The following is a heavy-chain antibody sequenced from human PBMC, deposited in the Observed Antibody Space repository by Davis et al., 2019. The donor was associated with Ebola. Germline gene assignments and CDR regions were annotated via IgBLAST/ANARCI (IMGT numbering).Heavy chain of an antibody. CDR2: ISYSGST. D-gene: IGHD6-13*01. V-gene: IGHV4-59*01. CDR1: GASTSSYY. CDR3: ARAISRYTSSWYSFDY. J-gene: IGHJ4*02. Sequence: MPSETLSPTFTLPGASTSSYYWSWIRQPPGKGLEWIGYISYSGSTNYNPSLKSRVTLSVDTSKNQFSLKLSPVTAADTAVYYCARAISRYTSSWYSFDYWGQGTLVTVSS.